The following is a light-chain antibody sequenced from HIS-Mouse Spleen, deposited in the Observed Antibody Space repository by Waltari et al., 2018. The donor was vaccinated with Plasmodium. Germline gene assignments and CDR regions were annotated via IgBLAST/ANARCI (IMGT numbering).Light chain of an antibody. CDR1: SLRSYY. CDR2: GKN. CDR3: NSRDSSGNHWV. Sequence: SSELTHDPAVSVALGPTVRITCRGDSLRSYYASWYQQKPGQAPVLVIYGKNNRPSGIPDRFSGSSSGNTASLTITGAQAEDEADYYCNSRDSSGNHWVFGGGTKLTVL. J-gene: IGLJ3*02. V-gene: IGLV3-19*01.